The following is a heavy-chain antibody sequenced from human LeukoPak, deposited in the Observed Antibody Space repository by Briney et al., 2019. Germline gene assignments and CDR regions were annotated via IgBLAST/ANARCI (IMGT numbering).Heavy chain of an antibody. CDR1: GYTFSRHG. D-gene: IGHD3-16*01. CDR2: VWYDGGNR. Sequence: PGGSLRLSCAASGYTFSRHGIHWVRQAPGKGLEWVAVVWYDGGNRDYADSVKGRFTISKDNSNNMVFLQMDRLRAEDTAVYYCARLWGGNGYSGGSLNLWGQGTLVTVS. CDR3: ARLWGGNGYSGGSLNL. J-gene: IGHJ5*02. V-gene: IGHV3-33*01.